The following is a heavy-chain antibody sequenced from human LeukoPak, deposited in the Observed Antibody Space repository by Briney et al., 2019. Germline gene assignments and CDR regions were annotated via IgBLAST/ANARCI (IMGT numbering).Heavy chain of an antibody. Sequence: SETLSLTCTVSGGSISSYYWSWIRQPAGKGLEWIGRIYTSGSTNYNPSLKSRVTMSVDTSKNQFSLKLSSVTAADTAVYYCARDRHYYDSSGYPFDHWGQGTLVTVSS. CDR3: ARDRHYYDSSGYPFDH. CDR2: IYTSGST. V-gene: IGHV4-4*07. J-gene: IGHJ4*02. CDR1: GGSISSYY. D-gene: IGHD3-22*01.